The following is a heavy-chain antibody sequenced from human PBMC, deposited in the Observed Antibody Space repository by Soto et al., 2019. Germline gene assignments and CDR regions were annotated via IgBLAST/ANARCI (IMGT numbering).Heavy chain of an antibody. CDR1: GFTFSDYY. D-gene: IGHD3-10*01. Sequence: QVQLVESGGGLAKPGGSLRLSCAASGFTFSDYYMSWIRQAPGKGLEWVSYISSSSSYTNYADSVKGRFTISRDNAKNSLYLQMNSLRAEDTAVYYCARGLATTYYYGSGSYWRYFDLWGRGTLVTVSS. J-gene: IGHJ2*01. CDR2: ISSSSSYT. CDR3: ARGLATTYYYGSGSYWRYFDL. V-gene: IGHV3-11*05.